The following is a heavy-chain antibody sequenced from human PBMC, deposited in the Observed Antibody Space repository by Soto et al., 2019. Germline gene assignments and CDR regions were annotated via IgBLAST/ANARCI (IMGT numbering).Heavy chain of an antibody. CDR2: INAGNGNT. Sequence: ASVKVSCKSSGSTFTSYAMHCVRQSPGQRLEWMGWINAGNGNTKYSQKFQGRVTITRDTSASTAYMELSSLRSEDTAVYYCARDHDFWSGYYVYWGQGTLVTVSS. V-gene: IGHV1-3*01. D-gene: IGHD3-3*01. CDR3: ARDHDFWSGYYVY. J-gene: IGHJ4*02. CDR1: GSTFTSYA.